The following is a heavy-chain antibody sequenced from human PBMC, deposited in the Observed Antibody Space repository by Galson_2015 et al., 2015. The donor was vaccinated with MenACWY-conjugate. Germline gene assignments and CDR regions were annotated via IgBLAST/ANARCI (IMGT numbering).Heavy chain of an antibody. CDR3: ARLRAVAGLRFFDY. CDR2: IKQTGGEE. D-gene: IGHD6-19*01. Sequence: SLRLSCAMSGFTFSASGMHWVRQAPGKGLEWVANIKQTGGEEFHVDSVKGRFTISRDDAKNSLYLQMNSLRAEDTAVYYCARLRAVAGLRFFDYWGQGILVAVSS. CDR1: GFTFSASG. J-gene: IGHJ4*02. V-gene: IGHV3-7*03.